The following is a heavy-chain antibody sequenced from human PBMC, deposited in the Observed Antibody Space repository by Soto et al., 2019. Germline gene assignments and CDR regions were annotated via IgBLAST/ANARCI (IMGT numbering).Heavy chain of an antibody. Sequence: GASVKVSCKASGYTFTGYYMHWVRQAPGQGLEWMGWINPNSGGTNYAQKFQGRVTMTRDTSISTAYMELSRLRSDDTAVYYCARDRDFPCSGGSCHYYYHYGIDVSSQGTTDTVS. V-gene: IGHV1-2*02. CDR1: GYTFTGYY. D-gene: IGHD2-15*01. J-gene: IGHJ6*02. CDR3: ARDRDFPCSGGSCHYYYHYGIDV. CDR2: INPNSGGT.